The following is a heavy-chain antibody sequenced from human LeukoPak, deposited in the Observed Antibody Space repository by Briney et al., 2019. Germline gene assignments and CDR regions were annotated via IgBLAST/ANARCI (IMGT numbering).Heavy chain of an antibody. V-gene: IGHV4-34*01. J-gene: IGHJ4*02. CDR3: ARDRSYYGSGSYLGY. Sequence: SETLSLTCAVYGGSFSGYYWSWIRQPPGKGLEWIGEINHSGSTNYNPSLKSRVTISVDTSKNQFSLKLSSVTAADTAVYYCARDRSYYGSGSYLGYWGQGTLVTVSS. CDR2: INHSGST. D-gene: IGHD3-10*01. CDR1: GGSFSGYY.